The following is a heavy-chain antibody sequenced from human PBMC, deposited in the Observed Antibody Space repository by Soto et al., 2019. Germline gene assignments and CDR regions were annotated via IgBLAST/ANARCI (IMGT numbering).Heavy chain of an antibody. CDR1: GGTFSSYA. D-gene: IGHD6-13*01. V-gene: IGHV1-69*13. CDR2: IIPIFGTA. J-gene: IGHJ4*02. Sequence: GASVKVSCKASGGTFSSYAISWVRQAPGQGLEWMGGIIPIFGTANYAQKFQGRVTITADESTSTAYMELSSLRSEDTAVYYCARITQEVWQPGPVFDYWGQGTLVTVSS. CDR3: ARITQEVWQPGPVFDY.